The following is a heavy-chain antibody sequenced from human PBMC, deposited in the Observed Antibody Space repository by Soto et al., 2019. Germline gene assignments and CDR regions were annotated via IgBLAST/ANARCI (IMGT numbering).Heavy chain of an antibody. J-gene: IGHJ4*02. V-gene: IGHV4-34*01. Sequence: SETLSLTCSIYSESFSGYYWSWIRQPPGKGLEWIGESSQSGNTNYSPSLKSRVSISIDTSKKQFSLNLASVSAADTAVYYCARDPKVSGSSQTRPDFWGQGTLVTVSS. D-gene: IGHD6-6*01. CDR3: ARDPKVSGSSQTRPDF. CDR1: SESFSGYY. CDR2: SSQSGNT.